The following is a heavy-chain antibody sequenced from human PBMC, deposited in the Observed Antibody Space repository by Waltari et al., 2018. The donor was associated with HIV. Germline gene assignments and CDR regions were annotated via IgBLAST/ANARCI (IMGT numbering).Heavy chain of an antibody. CDR1: GYSFTRYG. CDR2: ISVYNDNT. V-gene: IGHV1-18*01. J-gene: IGHJ3*02. D-gene: IGHD4-17*01. Sequence: QVQLVQSGAEVKKPGASLKVSCKASGYSFTRYGISRVRQAPGQGLEWIGWISVYNDNTKYAQKIQDRLNMTTDSPTSTAYMELRSLRSDDTAVYYCARAPMTTVTSRGFDIWGQGTMVIVSS. CDR3: ARAPMTTVTSRGFDI.